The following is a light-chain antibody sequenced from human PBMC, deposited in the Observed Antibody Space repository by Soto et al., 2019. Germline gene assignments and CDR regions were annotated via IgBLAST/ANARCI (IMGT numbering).Light chain of an antibody. CDR1: QTISNY. V-gene: IGKV1-39*01. J-gene: IGKJ4*01. Sequence: DIQMTQSPSSLSASVGDRVTITCRARQTISNYLNWYQQKLGKAPKLRIYAASSLQSGVPSRFSGSGSGTEFTLTISSLQPEDFATYYGQQSYTTPLTFGGGTKVEI. CDR3: QQSYTTPLT. CDR2: AAS.